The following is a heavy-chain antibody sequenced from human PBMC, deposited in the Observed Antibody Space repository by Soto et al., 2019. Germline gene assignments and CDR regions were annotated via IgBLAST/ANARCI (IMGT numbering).Heavy chain of an antibody. V-gene: IGHV3-49*03. J-gene: IGHJ6*02. CDR2: IRSKAYGGTT. Sequence: PGGSLRLSCTASGFTSGDYAMSWFRQAPGKGLEWVGFIRSKAYGGTTEYAASVKGRFTISRDDSKSIAYLQMNSLKTEDTAVYYCTRGFYSSGWSSYGMDVWGQGTTVTVSS. CDR3: TRGFYSSGWSSYGMDV. D-gene: IGHD6-19*01. CDR1: GFTSGDYA.